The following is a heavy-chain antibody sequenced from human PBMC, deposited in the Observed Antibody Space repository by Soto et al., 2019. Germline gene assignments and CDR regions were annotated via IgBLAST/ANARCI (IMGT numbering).Heavy chain of an antibody. CDR2: IWYDGTSK. D-gene: IGHD3-22*01. CDR3: ARTYDHLDY. V-gene: IGHV3-33*01. CDR1: GFTFSDFG. J-gene: IGHJ4*02. Sequence: QVQLVESGGGVVQPGRSLRLSCAASGFTFSDFGMHWVRQAPGKGLEWVALIWYDGTSKHYADSVKGRFTISRDNSNNTLYLQMNSLRAEDTAVYYCARTYDHLDYWGQGTLVTVSS.